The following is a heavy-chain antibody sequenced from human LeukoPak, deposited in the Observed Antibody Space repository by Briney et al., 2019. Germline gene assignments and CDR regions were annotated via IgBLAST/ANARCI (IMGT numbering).Heavy chain of an antibody. Sequence: GGSLRLSCAASGFTFSSYAMHWVRQAPGKGLEWVAVISYDGSNKYYADSVKGRFTISRDNSKDTLYLQMNSLRAEDTAVYYCARATSGWYYFDYWGQGTLVTVSS. D-gene: IGHD6-19*01. J-gene: IGHJ4*02. V-gene: IGHV3-30*04. CDR3: ARATSGWYYFDY. CDR2: ISYDGSNK. CDR1: GFTFSSYA.